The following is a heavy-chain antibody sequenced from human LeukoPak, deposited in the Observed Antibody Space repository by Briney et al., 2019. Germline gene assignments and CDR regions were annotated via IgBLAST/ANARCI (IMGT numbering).Heavy chain of an antibody. CDR3: AADLITMVRGVIIPRGFDP. D-gene: IGHD3-10*01. CDR2: IVVGSGNT. Sequence: ASVKVSCKASGFTFTSSAMQWVRQARGQRLEWIGWIVVGSGNTNYAQKFQERVTITRDMSTSTAYMELSSLRSEDTAVYYYAADLITMVRGVIIPRGFDPWGQGTLVTVSS. CDR1: GFTFTSSA. V-gene: IGHV1-58*02. J-gene: IGHJ5*02.